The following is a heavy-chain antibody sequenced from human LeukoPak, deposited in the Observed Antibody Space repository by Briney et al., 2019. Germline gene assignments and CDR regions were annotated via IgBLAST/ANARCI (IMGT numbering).Heavy chain of an antibody. CDR1: GGSISSYY. V-gene: IGHV4-59*01. CDR2: IYYSGST. CDR3: AREQLWPSVMDV. D-gene: IGHD5-18*01. Sequence: SETLSLTCTVSGGSISSYYWSWIRQPPGKGLEWIGYIYYSGSTNYNPSLKSRVTISVDTSKNQFSLKLSSVTAADTAVYYCAREQLWPSVMDVWGKGTTVTISS. J-gene: IGHJ6*03.